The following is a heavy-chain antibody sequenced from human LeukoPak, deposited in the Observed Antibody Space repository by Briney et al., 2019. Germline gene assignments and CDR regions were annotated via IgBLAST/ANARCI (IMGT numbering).Heavy chain of an antibody. J-gene: IGHJ4*02. D-gene: IGHD6-19*01. V-gene: IGHV3-30*04. CDR2: ISYDGSNK. Sequence: GGSLRLSCAASGFTFSSYAMHWVRQAPGKGLEWVAVISYDGSNKYYADSVKGRFTISRDNSKNTLYLQMNSLRAEDTAVYYCARVSGWADYWGQGTLVTVSS. CDR3: ARVSGWADY. CDR1: GFTFSSYA.